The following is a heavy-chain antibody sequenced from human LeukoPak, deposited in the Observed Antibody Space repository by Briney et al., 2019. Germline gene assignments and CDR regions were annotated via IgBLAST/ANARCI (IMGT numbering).Heavy chain of an antibody. J-gene: IGHJ5*02. CDR3: ARASRVRYFDWLPYNWFDP. CDR2: MNPNSGNT. V-gene: IGHV1-8*01. D-gene: IGHD3-9*01. Sequence: ASVKGSCKASGYTFTSFDINWVRQATGQGLEWMGWMNPNSGNTGYAQKFQGRVTMTRNTSISTAYMELSSLRSEDTAVYYCARASRVRYFDWLPYNWFDPWGQGTLVTVSS. CDR1: GYTFTSFD.